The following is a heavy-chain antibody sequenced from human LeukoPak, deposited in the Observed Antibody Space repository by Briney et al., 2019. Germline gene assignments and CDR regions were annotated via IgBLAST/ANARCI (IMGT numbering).Heavy chain of an antibody. CDR2: ISSSTSYI. CDR3: ARAGGSTVSHSDY. J-gene: IGHJ4*02. Sequence: PGGSLRLSCAASGFTFSSFAMNWVRQAPGKGLEWVSSISSSTSYIYYADSVKGRFTISKDNAKNSLYLQMNSLRAEDTAVYYCARAGGSTVSHSDYWGQGTLVTVSS. CDR1: GFTFSSFA. V-gene: IGHV3-21*01. D-gene: IGHD4-17*01.